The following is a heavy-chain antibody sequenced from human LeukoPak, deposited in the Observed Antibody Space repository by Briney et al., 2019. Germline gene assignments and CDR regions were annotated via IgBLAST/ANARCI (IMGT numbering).Heavy chain of an antibody. CDR2: IKQDGSEK. CDR1: GFTLSSYW. J-gene: IGHJ4*02. CDR3: ATLVATTRFDY. Sequence: GGSLSLSCAASGFTLSSYWMSWVRQAPGKGLEWVANIKQDGSEKYYVDSVKGRFTISRDNVKNSLYLQMNSLRAEDTAVYYCATLVATTRFDYWGQGTLATVSS. D-gene: IGHD5-12*01. V-gene: IGHV3-7*01.